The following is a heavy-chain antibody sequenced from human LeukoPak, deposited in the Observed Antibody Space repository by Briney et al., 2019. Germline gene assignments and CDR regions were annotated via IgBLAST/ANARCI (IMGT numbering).Heavy chain of an antibody. CDR1: GYTFSSYS. CDR2: ISSSSSYI. CDR3: ARGVGFYDSSGYHPSYFDY. V-gene: IGHV3-21*01. D-gene: IGHD3-22*01. J-gene: IGHJ4*02. Sequence: GGSLRLSCAASGYTFSSYSMNWVRQAPGKGLEWVSSISSSSSYIYYADSVKGRFTISRDNAKNSLYLQMNSLRAEDTAVYYCARGVGFYDSSGYHPSYFDYWGQGTLVTVSS.